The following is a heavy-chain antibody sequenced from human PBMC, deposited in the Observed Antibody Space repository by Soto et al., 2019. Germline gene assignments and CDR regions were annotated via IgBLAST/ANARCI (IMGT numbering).Heavy chain of an antibody. CDR3: AKWSLVAAETSDY. CDR1: GFTFSSYG. J-gene: IGHJ4*02. V-gene: IGHV3-30*18. D-gene: IGHD6-13*01. Sequence: LRLSCAASGFTFSSYGMHWVRQAPGKGLEWVAVISYDGSNKYYADSVKGRFTISRDNSKNTLYLQMNSLRAEDTAVYYCAKWSLVAAETSDYWGQGTLVTVSS. CDR2: ISYDGSNK.